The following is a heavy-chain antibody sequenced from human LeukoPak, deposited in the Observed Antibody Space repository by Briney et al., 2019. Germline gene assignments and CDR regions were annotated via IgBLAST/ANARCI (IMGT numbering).Heavy chain of an antibody. CDR2: ISAYNGNT. D-gene: IGHD3-22*01. Sequence: ASVKVSCNASGYTFTSYGISWVRHAPGQGLEWMGWISAYNGNTNYAQKLQGRVTMTTDTSTSTAYMELSSLRSEDTAVYYCARDSSGYYPFDYWGQGTLVTVSS. J-gene: IGHJ4*02. CDR3: ARDSSGYYPFDY. V-gene: IGHV1-18*01. CDR1: GYTFTSYG.